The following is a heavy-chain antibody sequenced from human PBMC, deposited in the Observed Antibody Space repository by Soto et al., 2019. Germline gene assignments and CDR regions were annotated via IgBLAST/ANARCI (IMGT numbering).Heavy chain of an antibody. CDR1: GYTFTSYG. J-gene: IGHJ4*02. D-gene: IGHD2-21*02. V-gene: IGHV1-18*01. Sequence: ASVKVSCKDSGYTFTSYGISWVRQAPGQGLEWMGWISAYNGNTNYAQKLQGRVTMTTDTSTSTAYMELRSLRSDDTAVYYCATAYCGGDCYSWDFDYWGQGTRVTVSS. CDR3: ATAYCGGDCYSWDFDY. CDR2: ISAYNGNT.